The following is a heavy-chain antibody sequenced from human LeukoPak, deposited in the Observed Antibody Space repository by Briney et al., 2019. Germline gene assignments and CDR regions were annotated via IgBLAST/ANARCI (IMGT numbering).Heavy chain of an antibody. CDR2: IYHSGST. J-gene: IGHJ4*02. CDR3: ARLRRRGYSGSTLKQQLAYFDY. Sequence: PSQTLSLTCTVSGYSISSGYYWGWIRQPPGKGLEWIGSIYHSGSTYYNPSLKSRVTISVDTSKNQFSLKLSSVTAADTAVYYCARLRRRGYSGSTLKQQLAYFDYWGQGTLVTVSS. V-gene: IGHV4-38-2*02. D-gene: IGHD5-12*01. CDR1: GYSISSGYY.